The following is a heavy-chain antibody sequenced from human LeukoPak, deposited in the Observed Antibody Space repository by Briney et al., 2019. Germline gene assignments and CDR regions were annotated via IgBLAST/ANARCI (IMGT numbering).Heavy chain of an antibody. J-gene: IGHJ4*02. V-gene: IGHV3-66*02. CDR2: IYSGGST. CDR3: AKSAVPAANPYFDY. CDR1: GFTVSSNY. D-gene: IGHD2-2*01. Sequence: GGSLRLSCAASGFTVSSNYMSWVRQAPGKGLEWVSVIYSGGSTYYADSVKGRFTISRDNSKNTLYLQMNSLRAEDTAVYYCAKSAVPAANPYFDYWGQGTLVTVSS.